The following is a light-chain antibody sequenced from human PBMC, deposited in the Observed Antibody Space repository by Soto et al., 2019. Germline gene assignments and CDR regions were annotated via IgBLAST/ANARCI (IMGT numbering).Light chain of an antibody. J-gene: IGKJ1*01. CDR2: DAS. CDR3: QQYGSSPRT. V-gene: IGKV3-20*01. CDR1: QSVNSNY. Sequence: EIVLTQSPGTLSLSPGERATLSCGASQSVNSNYLAWYQQKPGQPPRVLIHDASSRATGIPDRFSDSGSGTDFTLTISRLEPEDFAVYYCQQYGSSPRTFGQGTKVEIK.